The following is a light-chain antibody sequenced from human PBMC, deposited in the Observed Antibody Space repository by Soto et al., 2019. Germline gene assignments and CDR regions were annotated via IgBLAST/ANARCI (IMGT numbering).Light chain of an antibody. J-gene: IGKJ2*01. Sequence: IQMTQSPSSLSASVGDRVTISCRASQGIGNALGWYQQKPGKPPKVLIYKASTLETGVPSRFSGIRSGTEFTLTVSSLQPDDFATYYCQQYNDSFPYTFGQGTKVDI. CDR3: QQYNDSFPYT. V-gene: IGKV1-5*03. CDR2: KAS. CDR1: QGIGNA.